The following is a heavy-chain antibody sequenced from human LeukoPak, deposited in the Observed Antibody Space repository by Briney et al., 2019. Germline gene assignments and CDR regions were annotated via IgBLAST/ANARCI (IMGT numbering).Heavy chain of an antibody. D-gene: IGHD6-13*01. J-gene: IGHJ6*03. V-gene: IGHV1-69*06. CDR3: ARVVGLTGYSSTWYSGYYYYMDV. CDR2: IIPIFGTA. CDR1: GYSFIDYY. Sequence: ASVKVSCKTSGYSFIDYYIHWVRQAPGQGLEWMGGIIPIFGTANYAQKFQDRVTITADKSTSTAYMELSSLRSEDTAVYYCARVVGLTGYSSTWYSGYYYYMDVWGKGTTVTVSS.